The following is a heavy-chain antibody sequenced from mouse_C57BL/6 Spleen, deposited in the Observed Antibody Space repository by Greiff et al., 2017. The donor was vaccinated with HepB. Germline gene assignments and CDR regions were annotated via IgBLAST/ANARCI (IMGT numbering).Heavy chain of an antibody. CDR3: ASIITTVVEDYAMDY. V-gene: IGHV3-6*01. J-gene: IGHJ4*01. CDR1: GYSITSGYY. Sequence: EVQVVESGPGLVKPSQSLSLTCSVTGYSITSGYYWNWIRQFPGNKLEWMGYISYDGSNNYNPSLKNRISITRDTSKNQFFLKLNSVTTEDTATYYCASIITTVVEDYAMDYWGQGTSVTVSS. D-gene: IGHD1-1*01. CDR2: ISYDGSN.